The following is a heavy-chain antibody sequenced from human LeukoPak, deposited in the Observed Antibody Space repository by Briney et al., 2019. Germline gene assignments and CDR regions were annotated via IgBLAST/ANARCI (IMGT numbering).Heavy chain of an antibody. V-gene: IGHV4-59*12. CDR2: IYYSGST. CDR1: GDSISSYY. J-gene: IGHJ4*02. D-gene: IGHD6-13*01. Sequence: SETLSLTCTVSGDSISSYYWSWIRQPPGKGLEWIGYIYYSGSTNYNPSLKSRVTISVDTSKNQFSLKLSSVTAADTAVYYCARDSSSSWYYFDYWGQGTLVTVSS. CDR3: ARDSSSSWYYFDY.